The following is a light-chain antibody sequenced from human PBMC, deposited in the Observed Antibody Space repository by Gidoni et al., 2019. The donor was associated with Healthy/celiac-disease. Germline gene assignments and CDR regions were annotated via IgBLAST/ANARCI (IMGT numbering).Light chain of an antibody. CDR1: SSNIGNNA. CDR2: YDD. CDR3: AAWDDSLNGVV. J-gene: IGLJ2*01. V-gene: IGLV1-36*01. Sequence: QSVLTQTPSVSEAPRQRVTISCSGSSSNIGNNAVNWYQQLPGKAPKLLIYYDDLLPSGVSDRFSGSKSGPSASLAFSGLQSEDDADYYCAAWDDSLNGVVFGGGTTLTVL.